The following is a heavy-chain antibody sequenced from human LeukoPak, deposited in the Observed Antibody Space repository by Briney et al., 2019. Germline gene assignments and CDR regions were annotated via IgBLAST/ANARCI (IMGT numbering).Heavy chain of an antibody. CDR3: VRLRRNSDTSGYYYYYDY. CDR1: GFTFSTYW. D-gene: IGHD3-22*01. V-gene: IGHV3-74*03. Sequence: PGGSLRLSCAASGFTFSTYWMHWVRQTPGKGLVWVSRISSDGSSTTYADSVKGRFTISRDNAKNTLYLQMNSLRAEDTAVYYCVRLRRNSDTSGYYYYYDYWGQGTLVTVSS. CDR2: ISSDGSST. J-gene: IGHJ4*02.